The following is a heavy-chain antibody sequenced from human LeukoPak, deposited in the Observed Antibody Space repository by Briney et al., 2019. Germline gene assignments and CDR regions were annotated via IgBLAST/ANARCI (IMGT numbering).Heavy chain of an antibody. CDR2: IIPIFGTA. Sequence: ASVKVSCKASGGTFSSYAISWVRQAPGQGLEWMGGIIPIFGTANYAQKFQGRVTITADESTSTAYMELSSLRSEDTAVYYCATDRSRSSSCYYYYYMDVWGKGTTVTVSS. CDR1: GGTFSSYA. D-gene: IGHD6-6*01. V-gene: IGHV1-69*13. J-gene: IGHJ6*03. CDR3: ATDRSRSSSCYYYYYMDV.